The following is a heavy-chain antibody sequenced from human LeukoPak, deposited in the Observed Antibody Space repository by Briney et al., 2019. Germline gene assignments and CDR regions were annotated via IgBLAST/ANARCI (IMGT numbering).Heavy chain of an antibody. CDR1: GGTFSSSA. J-gene: IGHJ4*02. V-gene: IGHV1-69*13. D-gene: IGHD5-24*01. CDR3: ARGGEMATIDY. Sequence: ASLKVSCKASGGTFSSSAISWVRQAPGQRLEWMGGIIPIFGTANSAQKFQGRVTTTADESTSTAYMELSGLRSEDTAVYYCARGGEMATIDYWGQGTLVTVSS. CDR2: IIPIFGTA.